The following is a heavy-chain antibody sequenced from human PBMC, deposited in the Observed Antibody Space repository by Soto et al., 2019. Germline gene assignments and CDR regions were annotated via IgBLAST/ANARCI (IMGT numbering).Heavy chain of an antibody. V-gene: IGHV4-34*01. Sequence: QVQLQQWGAGLLKPSETVSLTCAVYGGSFIGYYGTWIRQPPGKGLEWIGEINHSGSTNYNPSLKSRVTISADSSKTQFSLRLSSVPAADTAVYYCATLGHYDFWSGFRKGNWFDPWGQGTLVTVSS. CDR1: GGSFIGYY. D-gene: IGHD3-3*01. CDR3: ATLGHYDFWSGFRKGNWFDP. J-gene: IGHJ5*02. CDR2: INHSGST.